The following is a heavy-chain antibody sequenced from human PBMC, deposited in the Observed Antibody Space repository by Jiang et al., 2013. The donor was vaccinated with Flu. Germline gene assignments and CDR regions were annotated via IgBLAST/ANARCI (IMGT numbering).Heavy chain of an antibody. D-gene: IGHD3-10*01. J-gene: IGHJ3*01. CDR1: EYSFSSYY. V-gene: IGHV5-51*01. CDR2: IFPGDSET. Sequence: QLVESGAEVKKPGESLKISCQGSEYSFSSYYIVWVRQRPGKGLEWMGIIFPGDSETKYSPSFQGQVTISADNSINTAYLQWSSLKASDTAMYYCARRDRITMDQRYDIYDVWGQGTMVTVSP. CDR3: ARRDRITMDQRYDIYDV.